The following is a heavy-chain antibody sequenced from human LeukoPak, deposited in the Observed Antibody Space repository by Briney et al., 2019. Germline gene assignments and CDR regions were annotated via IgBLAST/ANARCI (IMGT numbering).Heavy chain of an antibody. CDR2: INPNSGGT. CDR1: GYTFTGYY. V-gene: IGHV1-2*02. D-gene: IGHD6-6*01. Sequence: ASVKVSCKASGYTFTGYYMHWVRQAPGQGLEWMGWINPNSGGTNYAQKFRGRVTMTRDTSISTAYMELSRLRSDDTAVYYCARDTGYSSSSDYWGQGTLVTVSS. J-gene: IGHJ4*02. CDR3: ARDTGYSSSSDY.